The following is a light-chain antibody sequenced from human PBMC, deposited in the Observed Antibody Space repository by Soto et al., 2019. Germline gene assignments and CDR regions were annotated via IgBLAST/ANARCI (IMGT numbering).Light chain of an antibody. CDR2: DVS. Sequence: QSALTQPASVSGSPGQSITISCTGTSSDVGGYNYVSWYQQHPGKAPKLMIYDVSNRPSGVSYRFSGSKSGNTASLTISGLQAEDDADYYCSSYTSSSTLYVFVTMTKVTV. J-gene: IGLJ1*01. CDR3: SSYTSSSTLYV. V-gene: IGLV2-14*03. CDR1: SSDVGGYNY.